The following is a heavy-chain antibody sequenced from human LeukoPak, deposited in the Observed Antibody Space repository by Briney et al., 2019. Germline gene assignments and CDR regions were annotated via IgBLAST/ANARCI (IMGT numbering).Heavy chain of an antibody. Sequence: PSETLSLTCAVYGGSFSGYYWSWIRQPPGKGPEWIGEINHSGSTNYNPSLESRVTISVDTSKNQFSLKLSSVTAADTAVYYCARGGDGYTNFDYWGQGTLVTVSS. J-gene: IGHJ4*02. CDR1: GGSFSGYY. V-gene: IGHV4-34*01. D-gene: IGHD5-24*01. CDR2: INHSGST. CDR3: ARGGDGYTNFDY.